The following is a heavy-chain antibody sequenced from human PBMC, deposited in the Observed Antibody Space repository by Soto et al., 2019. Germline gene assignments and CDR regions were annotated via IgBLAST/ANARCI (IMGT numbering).Heavy chain of an antibody. CDR2: IYYSGST. D-gene: IGHD3-10*01. CDR3: ARLIWLGEVNNWFDP. V-gene: IGHV4-59*12. CDR1: GDSISSDY. J-gene: IGHJ5*02. Sequence: PSETLSLTCTVSGDSISSDYWTWVRQPPGKELEWIGYIYYSGSTNYNPSLKSRVTISVDTTKNQFSLKLSSVTAADTAVYYCARLIWLGEVNNWFDPWGQGTLVTVSS.